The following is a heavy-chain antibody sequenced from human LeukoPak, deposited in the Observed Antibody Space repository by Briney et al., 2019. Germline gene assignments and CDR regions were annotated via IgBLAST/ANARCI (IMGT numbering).Heavy chain of an antibody. CDR2: IYYSGST. CDR1: GGSISSGGYY. Sequence: SETLSLTRTVSGGSISSGGYYWSWIRQHPGKGLEWIGYIYYSGSTYYNPSLKSRVTISVDTSKNQFSLKLSSVTAADTAVYYCARDQVGGSGSQYYFDYWGQGTLVTVSS. J-gene: IGHJ4*02. D-gene: IGHD3-10*01. V-gene: IGHV4-31*03. CDR3: ARDQVGGSGSQYYFDY.